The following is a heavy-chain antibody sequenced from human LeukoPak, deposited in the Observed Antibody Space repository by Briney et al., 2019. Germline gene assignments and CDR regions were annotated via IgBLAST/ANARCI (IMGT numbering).Heavy chain of an antibody. CDR2: IYSGGST. CDR1: GFTVSSNY. CDR3: ASCSSWNFDY. V-gene: IGHV3-66*01. D-gene: IGHD6-13*01. J-gene: IGHJ4*02. Sequence: GGSLRLSCAASGFTVSSNYMSWVRQAPGKGLEWVSVIYSGGSTYYADSVKGRFTISRDNSKNTLYIQMNSLRAEDTAVYYCASCSSWNFDYWGQGTLVTVSS.